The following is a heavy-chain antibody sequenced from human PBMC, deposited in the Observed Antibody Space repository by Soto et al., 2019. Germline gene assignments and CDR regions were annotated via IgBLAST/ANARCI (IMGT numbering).Heavy chain of an antibody. CDR1: GFSFSEYY. CDR2: INNNSGRK. D-gene: IGHD3-22*01. J-gene: IGHJ4*02. V-gene: IGHV3-11*01. CDR3: AKDGDYEYFDY. Sequence: PGGSLRLSCVASGFSFSEYYLSWIRQSPGKRLEWVSSINNNSGRKYYADSAKGRFTISRDNSKNTLFLQMNSLKAEDTAVYFCAKDGDYEYFDYWGQGTQVTVSS.